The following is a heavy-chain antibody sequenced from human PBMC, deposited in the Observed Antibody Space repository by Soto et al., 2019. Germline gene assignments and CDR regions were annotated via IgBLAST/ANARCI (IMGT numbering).Heavy chain of an antibody. CDR1: GFSLTTSGVD. CDR2: IYWDDDK. Sequence: QIPLNESGPTLVKPTQTLPPTCTFSGFSLTTSGVDVGWIRQSPGKAPEWLALIYWDDDKRSSPSLKSRLTTTNSSTMTPVVPQMAELDPADPAMSYCAHRILRAVCRLVTTTATYFDFWGQGIPVAVAS. V-gene: IGHV2-5*02. J-gene: IGHJ4*02. CDR3: AHRILRAVCRLVTTTATYFDF. D-gene: IGHD2-21*02.